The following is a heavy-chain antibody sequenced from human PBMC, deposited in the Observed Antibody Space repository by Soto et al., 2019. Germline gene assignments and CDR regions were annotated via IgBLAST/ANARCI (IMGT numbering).Heavy chain of an antibody. D-gene: IGHD3-10*01. CDR1: GGSISSYY. CDR2: IYYSGST. J-gene: IGHJ6*03. CDR3: ARSPYYAPGNYYYYYMDV. V-gene: IGHV4-59*01. Sequence: QVQLQESGPGLVKPSETLSLTCTVSGGSISSYYWSWLRQPPGKGLEWIGYIYYSGSTHYNPSLKSRVTISVDTSKNQFSLKLSSVTAADTAVYYCARSPYYAPGNYYYYYMDVWGKGTTVTVSS.